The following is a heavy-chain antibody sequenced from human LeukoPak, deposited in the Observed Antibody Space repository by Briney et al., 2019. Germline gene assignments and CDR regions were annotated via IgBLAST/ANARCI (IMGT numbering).Heavy chain of an antibody. V-gene: IGHV1-69*11. J-gene: IGHJ3*01. CDR2: IIPILSQT. D-gene: IGHD3-10*01. CDR1: GGTISTHA. Sequence: ASVKVSCKSSGGTISTHAIHWVRQAPGQGLEWMGRIIPILSQTNYALKFRGRFTMTADESTNTAYMELSSLKSEDTAVYFCAKVRGSDAFDLWGQGTMVTVSS. CDR3: AKVRGSDAFDL.